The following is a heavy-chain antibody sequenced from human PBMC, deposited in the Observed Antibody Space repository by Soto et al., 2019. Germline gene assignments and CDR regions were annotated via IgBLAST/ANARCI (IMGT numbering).Heavy chain of an antibody. CDR3: AKNGQPPYYYYGMDV. Sequence: ASVKVSCKASGGTFSSYTISWVRQAPGQGLEWMGRIITILGIANYAQKFQGRVTITADKSTSTDYMELRSLTSDDRAVYYCAKNGQPPYYYYGMDVWGQGTTVTVS. D-gene: IGHD2-8*01. V-gene: IGHV1-69*02. J-gene: IGHJ6*02. CDR1: GGTFSSYT. CDR2: IITILGIA.